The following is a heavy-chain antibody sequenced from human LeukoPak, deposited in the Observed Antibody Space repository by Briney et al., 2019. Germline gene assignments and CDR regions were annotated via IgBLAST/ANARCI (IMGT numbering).Heavy chain of an antibody. CDR1: GFTFSSYA. V-gene: IGHV3-23*01. CDR2: ISGSGGST. J-gene: IGHJ6*02. D-gene: IGHD3-3*01. Sequence: GGSLRLSCAASGFTFSSYAMSWVRQAPGKGLEWVSAISGSGGSTYYADSVKGRFTISRDNAKNTLYLQMNSLRAEDTAVYYCARGENTIFGVAYYYYGMDVWGQGTTVTVSS. CDR3: ARGENTIFGVAYYYYGMDV.